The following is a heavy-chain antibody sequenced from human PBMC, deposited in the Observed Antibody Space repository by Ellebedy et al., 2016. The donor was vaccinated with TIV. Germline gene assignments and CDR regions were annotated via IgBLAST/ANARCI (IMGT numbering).Heavy chain of an antibody. CDR1: GGSFSGYY. CDR3: ARGESIVEAGMDV. CDR2: INHSGST. D-gene: IGHD1-26*01. Sequence: SETLSLTCTVYGGSFSGYYWSWIRQPPGKGLEWIGEINHSGSTNYNPSLKSQVTISVDTSKNQFSLKLSSVTAADTAVYYCARGESIVEAGMDVWGQGTTVTVSS. V-gene: IGHV4-34*01. J-gene: IGHJ6*02.